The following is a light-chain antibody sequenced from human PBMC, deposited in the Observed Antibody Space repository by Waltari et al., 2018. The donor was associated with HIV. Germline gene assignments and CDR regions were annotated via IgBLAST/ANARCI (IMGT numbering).Light chain of an antibody. Sequence: QSMLTQPPSVSGAPGQRVTISCTGSSPPIGADSDVPWYQQIPGTAPKLLISGNKNRPSGVPDRFSASKSGTSASLTISGLQAEDEADYFCQSYDISLSASVVFGGGTRLTVL. J-gene: IGLJ2*01. V-gene: IGLV1-40*01. CDR2: GNK. CDR1: SPPIGADSD. CDR3: QSYDISLSASVV.